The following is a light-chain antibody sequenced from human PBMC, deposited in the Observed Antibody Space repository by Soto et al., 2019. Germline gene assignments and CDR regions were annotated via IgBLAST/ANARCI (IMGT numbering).Light chain of an antibody. CDR3: SSYTSSSTYV. V-gene: IGLV2-14*01. J-gene: IGLJ1*01. Sequence: QAVLTQPASVSGSPGQSITISCTGTSSDVGGYNYVSWYQQHPGKAPKLMIYEVSNRPSGVSNRFSGSKTGNTSSLTISGVQAENDAYYYCSSYTSSSTYVFGTVTKLTVL. CDR1: SSDVGGYNY. CDR2: EVS.